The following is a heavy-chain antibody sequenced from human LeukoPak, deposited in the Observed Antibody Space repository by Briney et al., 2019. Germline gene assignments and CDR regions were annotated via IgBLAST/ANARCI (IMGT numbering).Heavy chain of an antibody. Sequence: PGGSLRLSCADSGFTFSSYEMNWVRQAPGKGLEWVSYISSSGSNIYYADSVKGRFTISRDNAKNSLYLQMNSLRAEDTAVYYCARDLGYCSGGSCYRRFDPWGQRTLVTVSS. J-gene: IGHJ5*02. D-gene: IGHD2-15*01. CDR1: GFTFSSYE. V-gene: IGHV3-48*03. CDR3: ARDLGYCSGGSCYRRFDP. CDR2: ISSSGSNI.